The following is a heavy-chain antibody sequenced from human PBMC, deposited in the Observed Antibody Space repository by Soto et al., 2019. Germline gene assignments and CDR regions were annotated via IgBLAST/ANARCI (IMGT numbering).Heavy chain of an antibody. J-gene: IGHJ4*02. CDR1: GFTFSHYG. V-gene: IGHV3-30*03. Sequence: GGSLRLSCAASGFTFSHYGIHWVRQAPGKGLEWFAVISYDGSNKHYADSVKGRFAVSRDNSKNTLYLQMNSLRAEDTAVYFSASYSAKYQGRIEYCGQGTLVTVSS. CDR3: ASYSAKYQGRIEY. CDR2: ISYDGSNK. D-gene: IGHD2-2*01.